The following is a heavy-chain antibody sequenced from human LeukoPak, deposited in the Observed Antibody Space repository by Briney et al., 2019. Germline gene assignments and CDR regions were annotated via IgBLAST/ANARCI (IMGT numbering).Heavy chain of an antibody. CDR1: GGSISSYY. CDR2: IYTSGST. CDR3: ARHYPPRIAVAYFDY. J-gene: IGHJ4*02. Sequence: NPSETLSLTCTVSGGSISSYYWSWIRQPAGKGLEWIGRIYTSGSTNYNPSLKSRVTMSVDTSKNQFSLKLSSVTAADTAVYYCARHYPPRIAVAYFDYWGQGTLVTVSS. D-gene: IGHD6-19*01. V-gene: IGHV4-4*07.